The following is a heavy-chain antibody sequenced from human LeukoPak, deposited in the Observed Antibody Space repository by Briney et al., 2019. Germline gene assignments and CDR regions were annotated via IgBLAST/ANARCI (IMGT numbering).Heavy chain of an antibody. V-gene: IGHV3-23*01. D-gene: IGHD6-19*01. CDR3: AKDSGGWSEERGYLDY. Sequence: PVGSLRLSCAASGFTFSSYAMSWVRQAPGKGLEWVSAISGSGGSTYYADSVKGRFTISRDNSKKTLYLQMNSLRAEDTAVYYCAKDSGGWSEERGYLDYWGQGTLVTVSS. J-gene: IGHJ4*02. CDR1: GFTFSSYA. CDR2: ISGSGGST.